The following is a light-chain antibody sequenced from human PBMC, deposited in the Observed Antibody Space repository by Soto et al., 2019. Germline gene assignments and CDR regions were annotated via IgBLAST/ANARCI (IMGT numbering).Light chain of an antibody. CDR1: SSDVGGYNY. V-gene: IGLV2-8*01. CDR2: EVY. Sequence: QSVPTQPPSASGSPGQSVTFSCTGTSSDVGGYNYVSWYQQYPGKAPKLMIYEVYKRHSGVPDRFSGSKSGNTASLTVSGLQPEDEADYYCSAYAGSSTWVFGGGTKRTVL. J-gene: IGLJ2*01. CDR3: SAYAGSSTWV.